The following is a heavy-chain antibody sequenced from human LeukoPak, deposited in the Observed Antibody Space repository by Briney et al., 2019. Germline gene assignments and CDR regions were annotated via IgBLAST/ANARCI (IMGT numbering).Heavy chain of an antibody. V-gene: IGHV3-30*04. J-gene: IGHJ4*02. CDR2: ISYDGSNK. D-gene: IGHD1-26*01. CDR1: GFTFSSYA. CDR3: ARDSYSGSYRIDY. Sequence: GGSLRLSCAASGFTFSSYAMHWVRQAPGKGLEWVAVISYDGSNKYYVDSVKGRFTISRDNSKNTLYLQMNSLRAEDTAVYYCARDSYSGSYRIDYWGQGTLVTVSS.